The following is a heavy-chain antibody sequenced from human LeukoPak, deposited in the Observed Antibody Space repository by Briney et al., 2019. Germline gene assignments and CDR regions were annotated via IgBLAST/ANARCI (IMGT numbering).Heavy chain of an antibody. CDR1: GFTFSSYA. V-gene: IGHV3-30-3*01. D-gene: IGHD6-6*01. CDR2: ISYDGSNK. CDR3: ARDGSIELVLGY. Sequence: GGSLRLSCAASGFTFSSYAMHWVRQAPGKGLEWVAVISYDGSNKYYADSVKGRFTISRDNSKNTLYLQMNSLRAEDTAVYYCARDGSIELVLGYWGQRTLVTVSS. J-gene: IGHJ4*02.